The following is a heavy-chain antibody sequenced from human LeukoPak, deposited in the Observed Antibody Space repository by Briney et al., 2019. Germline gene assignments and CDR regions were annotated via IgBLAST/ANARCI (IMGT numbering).Heavy chain of an antibody. V-gene: IGHV6-1*01. J-gene: IGHJ3*02. D-gene: IGHD1-26*01. Sequence: SQTLSLTCAIPGDSVSSNSVWNWIRQSPWRGLEWLGRTYYRSKWYDDYAVSVKSRITVNLDTSKNQFSLQLNSVTPEDTAVYYCARVGSYLDAFDMWGQGTMVTVSS. CDR2: TYYRSKWYD. CDR3: ARVGSYLDAFDM. CDR1: GDSVSSNSV.